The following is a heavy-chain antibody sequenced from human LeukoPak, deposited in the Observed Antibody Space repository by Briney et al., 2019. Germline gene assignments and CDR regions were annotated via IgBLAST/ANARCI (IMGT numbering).Heavy chain of an antibody. J-gene: IGHJ4*02. Sequence: SETLSLTCTVSGDSISSYYWTWIRQPPGKGLEWIGYIYYSGTTNYNPSLKSRVTISVDTSKNQFSLKLSSVTAADTAVYYCASGRPLGFDYWGQGALVTVSS. CDR3: ASGRPLGFDY. CDR1: GDSISSYY. CDR2: IYYSGTT. D-gene: IGHD1-26*01. V-gene: IGHV4-59*01.